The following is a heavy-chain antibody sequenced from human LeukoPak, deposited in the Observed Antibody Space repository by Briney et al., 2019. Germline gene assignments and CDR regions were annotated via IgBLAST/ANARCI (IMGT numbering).Heavy chain of an antibody. Sequence: SVKVSCKASGGTFSSYAISWVRQAPGQGLEWMGRIIPIFGTANYAQKFQGRVTITTDESTSTAYMELSSLRSEDTAVYFCASYDSSGYYPHYDYWGQGTLVTVSS. CDR2: IIPIFGTA. V-gene: IGHV1-69*05. J-gene: IGHJ4*02. CDR1: GGTFSSYA. CDR3: ASYDSSGYYPHYDY. D-gene: IGHD3-22*01.